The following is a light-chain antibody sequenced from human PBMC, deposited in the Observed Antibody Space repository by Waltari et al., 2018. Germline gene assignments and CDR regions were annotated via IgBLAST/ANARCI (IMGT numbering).Light chain of an antibody. V-gene: IGKV3-15*01. CDR3: QQYDKWLRYS. J-gene: IGKJ2*01. CDR2: GAS. CDR1: QSISTN. Sequence: IVMTQSPATLSVSPGERATLSCRASQSISTNLAWFQEKPGPAPRSFIYGASARATGVPARFSGSGSATYFTLVISSLQSEDFAVYYCQQYDKWLRYSFGQGTKLEIK.